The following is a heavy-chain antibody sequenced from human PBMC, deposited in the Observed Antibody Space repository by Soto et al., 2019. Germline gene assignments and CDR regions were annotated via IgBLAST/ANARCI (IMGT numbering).Heavy chain of an antibody. CDR2: IYHSGST. Sequence: SETLSLTCTVSGDSISTYYWSWIRQSPGKGLEWIGYIYHSGSTNYNPSLNSRVTISVDTTKNQFSLKLRSVTAADTAVYYCARQIYVYGDYGFDYWGQGTLVTVSS. D-gene: IGHD4-17*01. CDR3: ARQIYVYGDYGFDY. CDR1: GDSISTYY. J-gene: IGHJ4*02. V-gene: IGHV4-59*08.